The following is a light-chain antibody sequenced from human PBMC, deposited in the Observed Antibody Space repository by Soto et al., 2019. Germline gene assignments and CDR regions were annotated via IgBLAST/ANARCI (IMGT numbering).Light chain of an antibody. Sequence: IQLTQSPSFLSASVGDRVTITCRASQGISSYLAWYQQKPGKAPNLLIHTASTLHSGVPSRFSGSGSGTEFTLTISSPQPEDFATYYCQQRHSYPSTFGQGTRLEIK. CDR2: TAS. J-gene: IGKJ5*01. V-gene: IGKV1-9*01. CDR1: QGISSY. CDR3: QQRHSYPST.